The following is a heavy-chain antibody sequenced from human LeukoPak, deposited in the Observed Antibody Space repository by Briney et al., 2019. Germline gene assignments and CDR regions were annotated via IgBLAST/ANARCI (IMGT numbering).Heavy chain of an antibody. CDR3: ARVDGDWNYVGIDY. Sequence: GGSLRLSCAASGFTFSNAWMSWVRQAPGKGLEWVGRIKSKTDGGTTDYAAPVKGRFTISRDDSKNTLYLQMNSLKTEDTAVYYCARVDGDWNYVGIDYWGQGTLVTVSS. CDR2: IKSKTDGGTT. V-gene: IGHV3-15*01. J-gene: IGHJ4*02. CDR1: GFTFSNAW. D-gene: IGHD1-7*01.